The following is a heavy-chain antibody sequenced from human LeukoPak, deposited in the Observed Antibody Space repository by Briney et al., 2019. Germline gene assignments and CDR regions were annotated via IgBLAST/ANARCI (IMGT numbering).Heavy chain of an antibody. CDR1: GFTFSSYA. Sequence: HSGGSLRLSCAASGFTFSSYAMTWVAQAPGKGLEWGSTISESGGRTYYADSVKGRFTISRDNSNNTLYVHMNSLRAEDTALYYCAKGKYHHAAFDKWGQGTLVTVSS. CDR3: AKGKYHHAAFDK. V-gene: IGHV3-23*01. D-gene: IGHD2-2*01. J-gene: IGHJ4*02. CDR2: ISESGGRT.